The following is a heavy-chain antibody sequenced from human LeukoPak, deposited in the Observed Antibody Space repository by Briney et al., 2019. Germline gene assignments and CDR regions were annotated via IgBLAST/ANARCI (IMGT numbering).Heavy chain of an antibody. Sequence: GRSLRLPCAASGFTFSTYSMNWVRQAPGKGLEWVSSISSSNNYIYYADSMKGRFTISRDNAKNLLYLQMNSLRAEDTAVYYCAREGGMVAATSSFDYWGQGTLVTVSS. CDR3: AREGGMVAATSSFDY. J-gene: IGHJ4*02. V-gene: IGHV3-21*01. CDR2: ISSSNNYI. D-gene: IGHD2-15*01. CDR1: GFTFSTYS.